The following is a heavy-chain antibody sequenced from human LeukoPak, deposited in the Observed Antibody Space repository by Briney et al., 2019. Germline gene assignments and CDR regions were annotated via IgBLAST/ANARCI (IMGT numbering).Heavy chain of an antibody. CDR3: ARDLGLPDS. CDR1: GLTFSSYS. J-gene: IGHJ5*01. Sequence: GGSLRLSCAAAGLTFSSYSMNWVRQAPGKGLEWISCISSSSSTIYYADSVKGRFTISRDNAKNSLYLQMNSLRAEDTVVYYCARDLGLPDSWGQGTLVTVSS. CDR2: ISSSSSTI. V-gene: IGHV3-48*01.